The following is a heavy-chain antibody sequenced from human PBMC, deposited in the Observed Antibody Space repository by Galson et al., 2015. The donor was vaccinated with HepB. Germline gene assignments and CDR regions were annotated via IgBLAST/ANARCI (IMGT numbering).Heavy chain of an antibody. CDR3: ARDLLDGYYDSSGYFDY. CDR2: TYYRSKWYN. V-gene: IGHV6-1*01. J-gene: IGHJ4*02. Sequence: CAISGDSVSSNSAAWNWIRQSPSRGLEWLGRTYYRSKWYNDYAVSVKSRITINPDTSKNQFSLQLNSVTPEDTAVYYCARDLLDGYYDSSGYFDYWGQGTLVTVSS. CDR1: GDSVSSNSAA. D-gene: IGHD3-22*01.